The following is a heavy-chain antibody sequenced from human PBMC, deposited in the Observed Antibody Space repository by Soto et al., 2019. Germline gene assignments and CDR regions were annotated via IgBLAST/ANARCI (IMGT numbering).Heavy chain of an antibody. CDR2: TYYGSKWYN. V-gene: IGHV6-1*01. J-gene: IGHJ6*02. CDR3: ARVEYSSSWGPDYYYGMDV. Sequence: SQTLSLTCAISGDSVSSNSAAWNWIRQSPSRGLEWLGRTYYGSKWYNDYAVSVKSRITINPDTSKNQFSLQLNSVTPEDTAVYYCARVEYSSSWGPDYYYGMDVWGQGTTVTVSS. CDR1: GDSVSSNSAA. D-gene: IGHD6-13*01.